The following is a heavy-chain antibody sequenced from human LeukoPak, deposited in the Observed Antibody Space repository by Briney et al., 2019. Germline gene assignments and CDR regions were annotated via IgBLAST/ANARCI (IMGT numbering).Heavy chain of an antibody. J-gene: IGHJ4*02. V-gene: IGHV3-23*01. D-gene: IGHD2-21*01. Sequence: GGSLRLSCAASGFTFSSYAMSWVRQAPGKGLEWVSAISGSGGSTYYADSVKGRFTISRDNSKNTLYLQMNSLRAEDTAVYYCAKALEVCGGDCYLYYFDYWGQGTLVTVSS. CDR1: GFTFSSYA. CDR3: AKALEVCGGDCYLYYFDY. CDR2: ISGSGGST.